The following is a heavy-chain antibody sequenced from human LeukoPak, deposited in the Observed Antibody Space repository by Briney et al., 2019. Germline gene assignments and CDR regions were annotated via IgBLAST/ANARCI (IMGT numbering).Heavy chain of an antibody. CDR3: AAKYYDILTGYGKDV. D-gene: IGHD3-9*01. CDR1: GGSISSYY. J-gene: IGHJ6*02. CDR2: IYYSGST. Sequence: SETLSLTCTVSGGSISSYYWSWIRQPPGKGLEWIGYIYYSGSTNYNPSLKSRVTISVDTSKNQFSLKLSSVTAADTAVYYCAAKYYDILTGYGKDVWGQGTTVTVSS. V-gene: IGHV4-59*01.